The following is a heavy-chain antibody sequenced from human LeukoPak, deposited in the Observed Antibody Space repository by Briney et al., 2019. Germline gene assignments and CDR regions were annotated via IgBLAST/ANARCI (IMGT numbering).Heavy chain of an antibody. CDR2: INHSGST. D-gene: IGHD2-2*01. CDR1: GGSFSGYY. V-gene: IGHV4-34*01. Sequence: SETLSLTCAVYGGSFSGYYWSWIRQPPGKGLEWIGEINHSGSTNYNPSLKSRVTISVDTSKNQFSLKLSSVTAADMAVYYCARGPNCSSTSCYQAFDYWGQGTLVTVSS. CDR3: ARGPNCSSTSCYQAFDY. J-gene: IGHJ4*02.